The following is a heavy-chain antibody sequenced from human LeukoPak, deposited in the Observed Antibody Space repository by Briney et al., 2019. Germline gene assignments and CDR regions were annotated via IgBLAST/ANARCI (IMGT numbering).Heavy chain of an antibody. CDR2: ISGSGGST. CDR3: AKGSGYCSGGSCPPTNWFDP. J-gene: IGHJ5*02. V-gene: IGHV3-23*01. Sequence: GGSLRLSCAASGFTFSSYAMSWVRQAPGKGLEWVSAISGSGGSTYYADSVKGRFTISRDNSKNTLYLQMNSLRAEDTAVYYCAKGSGYCSGGSCPPTNWFDPWGQGTLATVSS. D-gene: IGHD2-15*01. CDR1: GFTFSSYA.